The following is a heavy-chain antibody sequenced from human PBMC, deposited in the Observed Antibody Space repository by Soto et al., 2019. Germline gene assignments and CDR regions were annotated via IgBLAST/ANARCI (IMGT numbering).Heavy chain of an antibody. CDR2: IFSSDEK. CDR3: ARAVDRAICDIWFGP. D-gene: IGHD5-18*01. J-gene: IGHJ5*02. Sequence: SGPTLVNPTETLTLTCTVSGFSLSNAGMGVSWIRQPPGKALEWLAHIFSSDEKSYRTSLETRLTVSKDTSKSQVVLTMTNMDPLDTAPYSCARAVDRAICDIWFGPWGQGTQVTVSS. CDR1: GFSLSNAGMG. V-gene: IGHV2-26*01.